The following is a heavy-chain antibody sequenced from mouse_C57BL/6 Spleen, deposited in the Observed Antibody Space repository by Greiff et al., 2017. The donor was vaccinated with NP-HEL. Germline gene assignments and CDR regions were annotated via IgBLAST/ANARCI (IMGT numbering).Heavy chain of an antibody. Sequence: QVQLKQPGAELVKPGASVKMSCKASGYTFTSYWITWVKQRPGQGLEWIGDIYPGSGSTNYNEKFKSKATLTVDTSSSTAYMQLSSLTSEDSAVYYCARRDSSGYGWFAYWGQGTLVTVSA. CDR3: ARRDSSGYGWFAY. CDR2: IYPGSGST. J-gene: IGHJ3*01. D-gene: IGHD3-2*02. CDR1: GYTFTSYW. V-gene: IGHV1-55*01.